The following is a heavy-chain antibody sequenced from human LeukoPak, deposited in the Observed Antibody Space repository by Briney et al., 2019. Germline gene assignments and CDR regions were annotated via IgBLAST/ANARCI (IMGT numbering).Heavy chain of an antibody. CDR1: GFTFSSYG. V-gene: IGHV3-30*02. Sequence: AGGSLRLSCAASGFTFSSYGMHWVRQAPGKGLEWVAFIRYDGSNKYYADSVKGRFTISRDNAKNSLFLQMNSLRAEDTAVYYCARVYCSSGSCFEYFQHWGQGTLVTVSS. CDR3: ARVYCSSGSCFEYFQH. J-gene: IGHJ1*01. CDR2: IRYDGSNK. D-gene: IGHD2-15*01.